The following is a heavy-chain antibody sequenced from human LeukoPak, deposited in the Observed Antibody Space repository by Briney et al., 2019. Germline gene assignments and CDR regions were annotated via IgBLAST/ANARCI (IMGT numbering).Heavy chain of an antibody. J-gene: IGHJ1*01. D-gene: IGHD3-22*01. CDR3: ASSNYYYDSSGYYAAEYFQH. CDR2: ISAYNGNT. CDR1: GYTFTSYG. V-gene: IGHV1-18*01. Sequence: ASVKVSCKASGYTFTSYGISWVRQAPGQGLEWMGWISAYNGNTNYAQKLQGRVTMTTDTSTSTAYMELRSLRSDDTAVYYCASSNYYYDSSGYYAAEYFQHWGQGTLVTVSS.